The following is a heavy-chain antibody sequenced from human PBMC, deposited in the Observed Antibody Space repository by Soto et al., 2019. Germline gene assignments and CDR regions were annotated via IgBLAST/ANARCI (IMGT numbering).Heavy chain of an antibody. CDR3: ARVPERL. D-gene: IGHD1-26*01. CDR2: VYSGGAT. J-gene: IGHJ4*02. Sequence: QLVETGGGLIQPGTSLTLSCAASGFSVSRNYMTWVSQAPGKGLEWVSFVYSGGATFYADSVKGRFILSRDDSQNTMYLQMNNLTAEDTAVNYCARVPERLWGRGTLVTVA. CDR1: GFSVSRNY. V-gene: IGHV3-53*02.